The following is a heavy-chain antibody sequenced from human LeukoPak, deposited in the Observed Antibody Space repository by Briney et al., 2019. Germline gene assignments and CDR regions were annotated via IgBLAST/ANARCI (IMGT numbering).Heavy chain of an antibody. CDR3: ARTRIAVAGALGY. J-gene: IGHJ4*02. Sequence: SETLPLTCAVYGGSFSGYYWSWIRQPPGKGLEWIGEINHIGSTNHNPSLKSRVTISVDTSKNQFSLKLSSVTAADTAVCYCARTRIAVAGALGYWGQGTLVTVSS. V-gene: IGHV4-34*01. CDR2: INHIGST. D-gene: IGHD6-19*01. CDR1: GGSFSGYY.